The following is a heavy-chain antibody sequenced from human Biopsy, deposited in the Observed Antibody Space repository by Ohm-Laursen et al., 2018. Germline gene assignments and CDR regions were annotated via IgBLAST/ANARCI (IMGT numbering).Heavy chain of an antibody. Sequence: SLRLSCAASGFTFEDYAMHWVRQVPGKGLEWVSGISWNSDFIGYADSVKGRFTISRDNAKRSLYLQMNSLRVEDTAFYYCVKAAYGSGTYHPLDYWGQGTLVTVSS. V-gene: IGHV3-9*01. D-gene: IGHD3-10*01. CDR3: VKAAYGSGTYHPLDY. CDR2: ISWNSDFI. J-gene: IGHJ4*02. CDR1: GFTFEDYA.